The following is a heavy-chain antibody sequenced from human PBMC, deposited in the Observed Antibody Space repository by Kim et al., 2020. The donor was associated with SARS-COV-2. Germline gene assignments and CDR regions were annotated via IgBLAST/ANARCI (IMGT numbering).Heavy chain of an antibody. D-gene: IGHD2-2*02. J-gene: IGHJ4*02. CDR2: IKHDGSEK. Sequence: GGSLRLSCAASGFTFSSYWMSWVRQAPGKGLEWVANIKHDGSEKYYVDSVKGRFSISSDNAKNSLYLQMNSLRAEDTAVYYCARMLHTSAFDYWGQGTLVTVSS. V-gene: IGHV3-7*03. CDR3: ARMLHTSAFDY. CDR1: GFTFSSYW.